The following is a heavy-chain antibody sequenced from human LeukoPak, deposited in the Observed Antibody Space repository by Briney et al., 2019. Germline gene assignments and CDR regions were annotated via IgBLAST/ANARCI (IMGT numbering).Heavy chain of an antibody. J-gene: IGHJ2*01. CDR2: IYYIGST. D-gene: IGHD1-26*01. V-gene: IGHV4-59*01. CDR1: GGSISSYY. Sequence: SETLSLTCSVSGGSISSYYWSWIRQPPGKGLEWIGYIYYIGSTNYNPSLKSRVTISVDTSKNQFSLKLSSVTAADTAVYYCATDGNFDLWGRGTLVTVSS. CDR3: ATDGNFDL.